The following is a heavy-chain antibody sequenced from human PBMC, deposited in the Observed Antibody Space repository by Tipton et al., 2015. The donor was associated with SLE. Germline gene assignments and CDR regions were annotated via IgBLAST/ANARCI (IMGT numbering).Heavy chain of an antibody. D-gene: IGHD2-8*02. Sequence: TLSLTCSVSGGSISSSSYYWGWIRQPPGKGLEWIGSIYYSGSTYSNPSLKSRVTLSVDTSKNQFSLKLSSVTAADTAVYYCARDRGTDYYCNYMGVWGQGTTVTVS. J-gene: IGHJ6*03. CDR1: GGSISSSSYY. CDR3: ARDRGTDYYCNYMGV. V-gene: IGHV4-39*07. CDR2: IYYSGST.